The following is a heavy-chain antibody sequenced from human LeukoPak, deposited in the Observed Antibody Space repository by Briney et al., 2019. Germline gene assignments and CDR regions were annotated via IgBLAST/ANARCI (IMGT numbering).Heavy chain of an antibody. V-gene: IGHV3-23*01. J-gene: IGHJ3*01. CDR3: ARRPRDTSGYYLGAFHD. D-gene: IGHD3-22*01. CDR1: GFTFSESW. Sequence: GGSLRLSCAASGFTFSESWMTWVRQAPGKGLEWVSVIGASGADTYYSDSVKGRFTVSRDNSQNTLFLHMSSLRAEDTAIYFCARRPRDTSGYYLGAFHDWGQGTTVTVSS. CDR2: IGASGADT.